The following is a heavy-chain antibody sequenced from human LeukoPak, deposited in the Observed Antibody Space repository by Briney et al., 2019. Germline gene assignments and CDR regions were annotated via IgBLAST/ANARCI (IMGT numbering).Heavy chain of an antibody. V-gene: IGHV3-33*01. CDR3: AREGAAGWFDP. Sequence: GGSLRLSCAASGFTFSSYGMHRVRQAPGKGLEWVAVIWYDGSNKYYADSVKGRFTISRDNSKNTLYLQMNSLRAEDTAVYYCAREGAAGWFDPWGQGTLVTVSS. CDR2: IWYDGSNK. J-gene: IGHJ5*02. D-gene: IGHD6-13*01. CDR1: GFTFSSYG.